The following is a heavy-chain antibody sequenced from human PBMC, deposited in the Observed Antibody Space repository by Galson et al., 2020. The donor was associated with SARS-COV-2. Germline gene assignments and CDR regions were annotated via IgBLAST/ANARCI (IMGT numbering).Heavy chain of an antibody. J-gene: IGHJ6*02. CDR1: GFIFRDDW. CDR2: INQDGSGK. Sequence: GGSLRLSCTASGFIFRDDWMTWVRQAPGKGLEWVANINQDGSGKYYVDSVRGRFTISRDNAKSSLYLQMNSLRTDDTAVYYCGRSMDVWGQGTTVTVSS. V-gene: IGHV3-7*01. CDR3: GRSMDV.